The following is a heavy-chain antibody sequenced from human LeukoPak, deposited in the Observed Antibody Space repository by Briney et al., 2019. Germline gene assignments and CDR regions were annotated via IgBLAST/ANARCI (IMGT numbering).Heavy chain of an antibody. CDR3: ARAMEYCSGGSCYSSGDY. Sequence: PSETLSLTCTVSGGSISSYYWSWIRQPAGKGLEWIGRIYTSGSTNYNPSLKSRVTMSVDTSKNQFSLKLSSVTAADTAVYYCARAMEYCSGGSCYSSGDYWGQGTLVTVSS. D-gene: IGHD2-15*01. CDR2: IYTSGST. J-gene: IGHJ4*02. V-gene: IGHV4-4*07. CDR1: GGSISSYY.